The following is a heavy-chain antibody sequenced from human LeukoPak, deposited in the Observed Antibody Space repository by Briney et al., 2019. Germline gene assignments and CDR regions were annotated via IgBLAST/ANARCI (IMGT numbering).Heavy chain of an antibody. V-gene: IGHV4-61*01. CDR3: ARDLNWFDP. Sequence: SETLSLTCTVSGGSVSSGSYYWSWTRQPPGKGLEWIGYIYYSGSTNYNPSLKSRVTISVDTSKNQFSLKLSSVTAADTAVYYCARDLNWFDPWGQGTLVTVSS. CDR2: IYYSGST. CDR1: GGSVSSGSYY. J-gene: IGHJ5*02.